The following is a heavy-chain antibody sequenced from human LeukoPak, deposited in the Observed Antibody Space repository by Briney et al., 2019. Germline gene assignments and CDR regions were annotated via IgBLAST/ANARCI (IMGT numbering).Heavy chain of an antibody. CDR3: ARVRDCSSTSCPKIGYYYYYMDV. Sequence: ASVKVSCKASGYTFTSYDINWVRQATGQGLEWMGWMNPNSGNTGYAQKFQGRVTMTRNTSISTAYMELSRLRSDDTAVYYCARVRDCSSTSCPKIGYYYYYMDVWGKGTTVTVSS. V-gene: IGHV1-8*01. CDR1: GYTFTSYD. J-gene: IGHJ6*03. D-gene: IGHD2-2*01. CDR2: MNPNSGNT.